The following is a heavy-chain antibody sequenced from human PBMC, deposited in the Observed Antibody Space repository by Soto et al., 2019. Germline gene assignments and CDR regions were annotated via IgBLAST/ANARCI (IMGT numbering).Heavy chain of an antibody. Sequence: SETLSLTCTVSGGSISSYYWSWIRQPPGKGLEWIGYIYYSGSTNYNPSLKSRVTISVDTSKNQFSLQLSSVTAADTAVYYCATQIPDYGDYVVSYWGQGTLVTVSS. CDR1: GGSISSYY. J-gene: IGHJ4*02. CDR3: ATQIPDYGDYVVSY. CDR2: IYYSGST. V-gene: IGHV4-59*08. D-gene: IGHD4-17*01.